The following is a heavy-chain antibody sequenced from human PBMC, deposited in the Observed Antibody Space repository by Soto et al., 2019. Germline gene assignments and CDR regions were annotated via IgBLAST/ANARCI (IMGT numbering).Heavy chain of an antibody. D-gene: IGHD1-26*01. CDR1: GGTFSSYA. CDR3: ARGARELLSWYYFDY. J-gene: IGHJ4*02. V-gene: IGHV1-69*13. Sequence: GASVKVSCKASGGTFSSYAISWVRQAPGQGLEWMGGIIPIFGTANYAQKFQGRVTITADESTSTAYMELSSLRSEDTAVYYCARGARELLSWYYFDYWGQGTLVTVSS. CDR2: IIPIFGTA.